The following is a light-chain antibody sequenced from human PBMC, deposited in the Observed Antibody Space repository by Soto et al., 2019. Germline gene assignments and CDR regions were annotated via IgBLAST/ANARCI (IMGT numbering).Light chain of an antibody. Sequence: DIEMTQSPSSLSASVGDRVTITCRASQSISTYLNWYQQKPGKAPKLLIYDASTLQSGVPSRFSGSGSGTDFTLTISSLQPEDFASFYCQQSYSTPRTFGPGXKVXX. CDR2: DAS. CDR3: QQSYSTPRT. J-gene: IGKJ3*01. CDR1: QSISTY. V-gene: IGKV1-39*01.